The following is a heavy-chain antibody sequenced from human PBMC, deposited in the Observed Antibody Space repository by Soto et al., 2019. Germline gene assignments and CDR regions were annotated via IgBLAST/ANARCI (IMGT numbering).Heavy chain of an antibody. CDR2: TYHRSKWYN. Sequence: SQTLSLTCAISGDSFSSDSAAWNWIRQSPSRGLEWLGRTYHRSKWYNEYAPSVQSRLTINPDTSKNQFSLQLNSVTPEDTAVYYCVRSRVFIQVAGMANYYYYYGMDVWGQGTTVTVSS. CDR1: GDSFSSDSAA. CDR3: VRSRVFIQVAGMANYYYYYGMDV. D-gene: IGHD6-19*01. V-gene: IGHV6-1*01. J-gene: IGHJ6*02.